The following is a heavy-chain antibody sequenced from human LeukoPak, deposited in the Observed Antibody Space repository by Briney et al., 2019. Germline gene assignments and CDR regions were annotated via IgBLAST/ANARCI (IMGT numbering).Heavy chain of an antibody. CDR3: ARGSNIVGTTTYFDF. Sequence: GGSLRLSCAASGFTFSSYWMSWVRQAPGKGLEWVSYISSSSSTIYYADSVKGRFSVSRDNAKNSLYLQMNSLRDEDTAVFYCARGSNIVGTTTYFDFWGQGTLVTVSS. J-gene: IGHJ4*02. CDR1: GFTFSSYW. V-gene: IGHV3-48*02. D-gene: IGHD1-26*01. CDR2: ISSSSSTI.